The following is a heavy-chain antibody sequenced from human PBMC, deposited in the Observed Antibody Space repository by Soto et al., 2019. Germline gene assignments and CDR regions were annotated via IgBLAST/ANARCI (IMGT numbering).Heavy chain of an antibody. J-gene: IGHJ5*02. Sequence: EVQLLESGGGLVQPGGSLRLSCAASGFTFSSYAMSWVRQAPGKGLEWVSAISGSGGSTYYADSVKGRFTISRDNSENTLYLQRNSLRAEDTAVYYFASSSSGAHWFDPWGQGTLVTVAS. CDR2: ISGSGGST. D-gene: IGHD6-6*01. V-gene: IGHV3-23*01. CDR1: GFTFSSYA. CDR3: ASSSSGAHWFDP.